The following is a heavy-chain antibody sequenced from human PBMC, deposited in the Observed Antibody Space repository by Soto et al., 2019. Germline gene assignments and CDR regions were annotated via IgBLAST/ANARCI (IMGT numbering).Heavy chain of an antibody. J-gene: IGHJ4*02. V-gene: IGHV3-23*01. CDR1: GFTFSAHA. CDR3: ARELTTHDY. Sequence: EVQLLESGGGLVQPGGSLRLSCVGSGFTFSAHAITLVRQAPGKGLEWVSTLGTIGAFYADSVKGRFTISRDNSKNTVNLQMNSLRGEDTAIYYCARELTTHDYWGQGTVVTVSS. CDR2: LGTIGA.